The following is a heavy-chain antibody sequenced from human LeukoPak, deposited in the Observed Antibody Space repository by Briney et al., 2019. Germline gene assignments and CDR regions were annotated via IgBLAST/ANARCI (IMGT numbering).Heavy chain of an antibody. CDR2: IKQDGSEK. CDR3: ARGTPPIR. Sequence: GGSLRLSCVASGFTFSSYWMSWVRQAPGKGLEWVANIKQDGSEKYYVDSVKGRFTISRDNAKNSLYLQMNSLRAEDTAVYYCARGTPPIRWGQGTLVTVSS. V-gene: IGHV3-7*03. J-gene: IGHJ4*02. CDR1: GFTFSSYW.